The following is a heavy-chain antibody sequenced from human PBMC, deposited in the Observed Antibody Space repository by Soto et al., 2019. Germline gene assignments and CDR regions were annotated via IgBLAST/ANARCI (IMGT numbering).Heavy chain of an antibody. V-gene: IGHV3-48*02. D-gene: IGHD1-26*01. Sequence: GGSLRLSCAASGFTFSSYSMNWVRQAPGKGLEWVSYISSSSSTIYYADSVKGRFTISRDNAKNSLYLQMNSLGDEDTAVYYCARDMPLEEWELPNRIDYWGQGTLVTVSS. J-gene: IGHJ4*02. CDR2: ISSSSSTI. CDR1: GFTFSSYS. CDR3: ARDMPLEEWELPNRIDY.